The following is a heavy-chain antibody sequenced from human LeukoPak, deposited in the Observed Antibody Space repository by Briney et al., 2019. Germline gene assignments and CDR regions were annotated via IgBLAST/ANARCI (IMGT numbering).Heavy chain of an antibody. D-gene: IGHD3-10*01. CDR2: IYYSGST. CDR3: ARGRFRDYYGSGSYYNNWFDP. V-gene: IGHV4-59*01. CDR1: GGSFSGYY. J-gene: IGHJ5*02. Sequence: PSETLSLTCAVYGGSFSGYYWSWIRQPPGKGLEWIGYIYYSGSTNYNPSLKSRVTISVDTSKNQFSLKLSSVTAADTAVYYCARGRFRDYYGSGSYYNNWFDPWGQGTLVTVSS.